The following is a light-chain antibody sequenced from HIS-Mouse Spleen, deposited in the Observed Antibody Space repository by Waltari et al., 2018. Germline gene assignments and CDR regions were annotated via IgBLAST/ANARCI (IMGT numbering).Light chain of an antibody. CDR3: QTWGTGPYV. CDR1: SGHSRYA. J-gene: IGLJ1*01. CDR2: LNSDGSH. Sequence: QLVLTQSPSASASLGASVKLTCPLSSGHSRYAIAWHQQQPEKGPRYLMKLNSDGSHSKGDGIPDRFSGSSSGAERYLTISSLQSEDEADYYCQTWGTGPYVFGTGTKVTVL. V-gene: IGLV4-69*01.